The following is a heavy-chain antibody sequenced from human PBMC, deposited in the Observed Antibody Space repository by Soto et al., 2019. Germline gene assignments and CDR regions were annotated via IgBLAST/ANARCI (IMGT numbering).Heavy chain of an antibody. J-gene: IGHJ3*02. CDR2: IYYSGST. Sequence: SETLSLTCTVSGGSISSSSYYWGWIRQPPGKGLEWIGSIYYSGSTYYNPSLKSRVTISVDTSKNQFSLKLSSVTAADTAVYYCAHSGPAGPHDAFDIWGQGTMVTVSS. V-gene: IGHV4-39*01. D-gene: IGHD2-15*01. CDR1: GGSISSSSYY. CDR3: AHSGPAGPHDAFDI.